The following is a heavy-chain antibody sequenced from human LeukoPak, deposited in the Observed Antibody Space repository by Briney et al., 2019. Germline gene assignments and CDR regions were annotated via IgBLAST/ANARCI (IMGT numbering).Heavy chain of an antibody. V-gene: IGHV3-74*01. CDR2: INSDGSST. CDR1: GFTFSSYW. Sequence: GGSLRLSCAASGFTFSSYWMHWVRQAPGKGLVWVSRINSDGSSTSYADSVKVRFTISRDNAKNTLYLQMNSLRAEDTAVYYCARVEYSSGWYDYWGQGTLVTVSS. D-gene: IGHD6-19*01. CDR3: ARVEYSSGWYDY. J-gene: IGHJ4*02.